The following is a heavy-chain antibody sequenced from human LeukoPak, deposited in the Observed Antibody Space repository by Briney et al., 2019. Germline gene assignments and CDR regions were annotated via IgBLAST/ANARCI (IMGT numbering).Heavy chain of an antibody. D-gene: IGHD2-8*01. CDR3: ARPSTKNYYYYYYMDV. Sequence: ASVKVSCKASGGTFSSYAISWVRQAPGQGLEWMGGIIPIFGTANYAQKFQGRVTITADKSTSTAYMELSSLRSEDTAVYYCARPSTKNYYYYYYMDVWGKGTTVTVSS. CDR1: GGTFSSYA. V-gene: IGHV1-69*06. J-gene: IGHJ6*03. CDR2: IIPIFGTA.